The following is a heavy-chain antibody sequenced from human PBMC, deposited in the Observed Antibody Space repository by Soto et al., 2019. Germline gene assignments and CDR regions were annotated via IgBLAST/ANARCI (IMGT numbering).Heavy chain of an antibody. CDR3: ARDDRYCSGGSCYL. CDR2: IYYSGST. J-gene: IGHJ5*02. D-gene: IGHD2-15*01. CDR1: GGSVSSGSYY. Sequence: PSETLSLTCTVSGGSVSSGSYYWSWIRQPPGKGLEWIAYIYYSGSTNYNPSLKSRVTISVDTSKNQFSLKLSSVTAADTAVYYCARDDRYCSGGSCYLWGQGTLVTVSS. V-gene: IGHV4-61*01.